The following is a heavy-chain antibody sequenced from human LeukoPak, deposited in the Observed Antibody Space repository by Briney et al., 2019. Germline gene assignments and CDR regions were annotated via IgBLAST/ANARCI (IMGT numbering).Heavy chain of an antibody. D-gene: IGHD3-22*01. Sequence: SETLSLTCTVSGGSISSGDYYWSWIRQPPGKGLEWIGYIYYSGSTYYNPSLKSRVTISVDTSKNQFSLKLSSVTAADTAVYYCARDLHGYDSSGYQYYFDYWGQGTLVTVSS. V-gene: IGHV4-30-4*08. CDR1: GGSISSGDYY. CDR2: IYYSGST. J-gene: IGHJ4*02. CDR3: ARDLHGYDSSGYQYYFDY.